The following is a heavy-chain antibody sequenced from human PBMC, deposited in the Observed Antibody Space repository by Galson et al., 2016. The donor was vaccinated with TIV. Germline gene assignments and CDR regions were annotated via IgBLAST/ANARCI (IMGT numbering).Heavy chain of an antibody. J-gene: IGHJ4*02. V-gene: IGHV3-30*18. D-gene: IGHD7-27*01. Sequence: SLRLSCAASGFTFSRFGMHWVRQAPGKGLEWVAVISSDGSNKYYADSVKGRLTISRDNSKNTLYLQMNSLRAEDTAVYYCAKDRDLYPPFMGTFDHWGQGTMVTVSS. CDR2: ISSDGSNK. CDR3: AKDRDLYPPFMGTFDH. CDR1: GFTFSRFG.